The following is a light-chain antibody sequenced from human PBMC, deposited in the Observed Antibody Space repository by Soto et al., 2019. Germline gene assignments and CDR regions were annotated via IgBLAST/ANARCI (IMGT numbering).Light chain of an antibody. V-gene: IGKV3-20*01. CDR3: HQHGGSPET. CDR1: RSVSSSY. CDR2: DAS. J-gene: IGKJ1*01. Sequence: VLKQSPGTLSLYPGGRATLSCRASRSVSSSYLAWYQQKPGQAPRLLIYDASHRATGIPDRFSGSGSGTEFILTISGLEPEDSGIYHCHQHGGSPETFGQGTKVEIK.